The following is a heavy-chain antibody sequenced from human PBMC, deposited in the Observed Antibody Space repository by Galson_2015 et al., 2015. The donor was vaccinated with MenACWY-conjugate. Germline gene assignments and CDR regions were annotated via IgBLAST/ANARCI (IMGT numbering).Heavy chain of an antibody. CDR2: VANGGLST. Sequence: RLSCAASGFTFTTYAMFWFRQAPGQGLEWVSAVANGGLSTAYADSVRGRFTISRDNSKNILYLQMDSLRADDTAVYFCAKGERRHYDSSGFSEHWGQGSLVTVSS. J-gene: IGHJ4*02. D-gene: IGHD3-22*01. CDR1: GFTFTTYA. V-gene: IGHV3-23*01. CDR3: AKGERRHYDSSGFSEH.